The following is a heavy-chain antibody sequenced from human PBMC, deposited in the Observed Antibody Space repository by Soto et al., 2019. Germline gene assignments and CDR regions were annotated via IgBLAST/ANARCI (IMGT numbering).Heavy chain of an antibody. V-gene: IGHV4-34*01. D-gene: IGHD1-26*01. CDR1: GECVRGYY. CDR2: INHSGSP. Sequence: SETLAITCAVYGECVRGYYWTWFRQPPGKGLEWIGEINHSGSPNYNPSLKSRVTISVDTSKNQFSLKLSSVTAADTAVYYCARDSELRARSLTIDYWGQGTLVTVSS. CDR3: ARDSELRARSLTIDY. J-gene: IGHJ4*02.